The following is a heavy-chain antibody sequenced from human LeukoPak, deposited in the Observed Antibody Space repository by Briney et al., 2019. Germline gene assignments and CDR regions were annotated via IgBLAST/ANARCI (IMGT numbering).Heavy chain of an antibody. CDR1: GHTLTELS. Sequence: GASVKVSCKVSGHTLTELSMHWVRQAPGKGLEWMGGFDPEDGETIYAQKFQGRVTMTEDTSTDTAYMELSSLRSEDTAVYYCATYIAAAYYYGMDVWGQGTTVTVSS. CDR3: ATYIAAAYYYGMDV. D-gene: IGHD6-13*01. CDR2: FDPEDGET. J-gene: IGHJ6*02. V-gene: IGHV1-24*01.